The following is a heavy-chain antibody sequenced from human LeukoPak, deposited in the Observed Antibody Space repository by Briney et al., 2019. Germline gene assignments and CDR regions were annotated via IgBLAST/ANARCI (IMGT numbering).Heavy chain of an antibody. Sequence: SETLSLTCTVSGGSIGNYYWSWIRQSPGKGLEWIGYIRDSGITNYDPSLTSRVTISMDVSKSQFSLKVRSVTAADTAVYYCAREEGSSGYGYWGQGTLVTVSS. CDR1: GGSIGNYY. D-gene: IGHD6-19*01. V-gene: IGHV4-59*01. J-gene: IGHJ4*02. CDR2: IRDSGIT. CDR3: AREEGSSGYGY.